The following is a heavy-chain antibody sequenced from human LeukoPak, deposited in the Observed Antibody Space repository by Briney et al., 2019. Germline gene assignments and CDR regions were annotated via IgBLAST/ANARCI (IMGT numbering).Heavy chain of an antibody. CDR3: ARDSDYRI. CDR2: INHSGST. J-gene: IGHJ3*02. Sequence: PETLSLTCAVYGGSFSGYYWSWIRQPPGKGLEWIGEINHSGSTNYNPSLKSRVTISVDTSKNQFSLKLSSVTAADTAVYYCARDSDYRIWGQGTMVTVSS. V-gene: IGHV4-34*01. CDR1: GGSFSGYY. D-gene: IGHD5-12*01.